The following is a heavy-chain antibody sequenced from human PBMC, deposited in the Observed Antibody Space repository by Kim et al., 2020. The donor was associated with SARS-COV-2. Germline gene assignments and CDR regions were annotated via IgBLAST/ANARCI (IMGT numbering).Heavy chain of an antibody. CDR2: IYYSGKT. J-gene: IGHJ4*02. V-gene: IGHV4-39*01. Sequence: SETLSLTCTVSGGSISITNYYWGWIRQPPGKGLEWIASIYYSGKTYNPSLKSRITISVDTSKNQFSLKLSSVTAADTAVYFCAGQLGGGWWAFDRWGLGSLVTVSS. D-gene: IGHD6-19*01. CDR3: AGQLGGGWWAFDR. CDR1: GGSISITNYY.